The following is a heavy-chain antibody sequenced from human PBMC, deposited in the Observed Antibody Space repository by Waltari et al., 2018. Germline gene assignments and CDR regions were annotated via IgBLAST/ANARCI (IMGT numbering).Heavy chain of an antibody. Sequence: QVQLQESGPGLVKPSETLSLTCAVSGYSISSGYYWGWIRQPPGKGLEWIGSIYHSGSTYYNPSLKSRVTISVDTSKNQFSLKLSSVTAADTAVYYCGQQLSDYWGQGTLVTVSS. CDR3: GQQLSDY. D-gene: IGHD6-13*01. CDR2: IYHSGST. CDR1: GYSISSGYY. V-gene: IGHV4-38-2*01. J-gene: IGHJ4*02.